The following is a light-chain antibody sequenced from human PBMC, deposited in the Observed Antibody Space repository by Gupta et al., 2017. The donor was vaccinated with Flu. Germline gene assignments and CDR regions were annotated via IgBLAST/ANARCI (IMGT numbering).Light chain of an antibody. J-gene: IGLJ3*02. Sequence: QSVLTQPPSASGTPGQRVTISCSGSSSNIGSNTVNWYQQLPGTAPNLLLYSNNKRPSGVPAGFSGSKSGTSASLAISGLQSADEADYYCAAWEDSLNGSWVFGGGTKLTVL. V-gene: IGLV1-44*01. CDR3: AAWEDSLNGSWV. CDR2: SNN. CDR1: SSNIGSNT.